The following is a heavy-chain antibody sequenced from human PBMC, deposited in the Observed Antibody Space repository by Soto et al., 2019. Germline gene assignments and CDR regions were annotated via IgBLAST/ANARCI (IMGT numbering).Heavy chain of an antibody. CDR2: IYYSGST. Sequence: SETLSLTCTVSGGSISSYYWSWIRQPPGKGLEWIGYIYYSGSTNYNPSLKSRVTISVDTSKNQFSLKLSSVTAADTAVYYCARDKLIVATIPQPNYYYYGMDVWGQGTTVTVSS. J-gene: IGHJ6*02. V-gene: IGHV4-59*01. D-gene: IGHD5-12*01. CDR3: ARDKLIVATIPQPNYYYYGMDV. CDR1: GGSISSYY.